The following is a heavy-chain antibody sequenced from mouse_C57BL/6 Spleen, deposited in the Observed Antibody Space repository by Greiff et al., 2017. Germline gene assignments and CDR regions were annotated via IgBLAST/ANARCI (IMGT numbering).Heavy chain of an antibody. CDR2: IDPKSGGT. Sequence: QVQLQQPGTELVKPGASVKLSCKASGYTFTSYWMHWVKQRPGRGLEWIGRIDPKSGGTKYNEKFKSKATLTVDKPSSTAYMQLSSLTSEDSAVYYCARGGIYGSSHDYDAMDYWGQGTSVTVSS. D-gene: IGHD1-1*01. CDR3: ARGGIYGSSHDYDAMDY. V-gene: IGHV1-72*01. J-gene: IGHJ4*01. CDR1: GYTFTSYW.